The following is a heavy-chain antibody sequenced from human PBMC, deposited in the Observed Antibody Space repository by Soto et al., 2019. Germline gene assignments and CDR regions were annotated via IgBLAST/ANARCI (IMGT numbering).Heavy chain of an antibody. D-gene: IGHD6-19*01. CDR1: GGSFSGYY. CDR2: INHSGST. CDR3: ARGTWQWLVHKIWYFDY. J-gene: IGHJ4*02. V-gene: IGHV4-34*01. Sequence: QVQLQQWGAGLLKPSETLSLTCAVYGGSFSGYYWSWIRQPPGKGLEWIGEINHSGSTNYNPSLKSRVTISGDTSKNQFSLKLSSVTAADTAVYYCARGTWQWLVHKIWYFDYWGQGTLVTVSS.